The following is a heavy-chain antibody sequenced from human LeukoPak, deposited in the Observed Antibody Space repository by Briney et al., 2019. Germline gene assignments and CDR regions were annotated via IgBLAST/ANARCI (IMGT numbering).Heavy chain of an antibody. CDR2: IYTSGST. D-gene: IGHD2-15*01. CDR1: GGSISSGSYY. CDR3: AGGTCSGGSCYSLGGIDY. V-gene: IGHV4-61*02. Sequence: SETLSLTCTVSGGSISSGSYYWSWIRQPAGKGLEWIGRIYTSGSTNYNPSLKSRVTISVDTSKNQFSLNLSSVTAADTAVYYCAGGTCSGGSCYSLGGIDYWGQGTLVTVSS. J-gene: IGHJ4*02.